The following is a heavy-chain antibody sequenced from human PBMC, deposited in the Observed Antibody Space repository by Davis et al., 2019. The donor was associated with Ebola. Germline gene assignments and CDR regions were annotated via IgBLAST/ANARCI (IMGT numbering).Heavy chain of an antibody. CDR1: GFTFNYAW. J-gene: IGHJ4*02. D-gene: IGHD1-26*01. V-gene: IGHV3-15*01. CDR2: IKSKSDGGTA. Sequence: GGSLRLSCAASGFTFNYAWMTWVRQAPGKGLEWVGRIKSKSDGGTADYAAPVRGRFTISRDDSKNTLYLQMNSLKTEDTAVYYCVKWSYARFDYWGQGTLVTVSS. CDR3: VKWSYARFDY.